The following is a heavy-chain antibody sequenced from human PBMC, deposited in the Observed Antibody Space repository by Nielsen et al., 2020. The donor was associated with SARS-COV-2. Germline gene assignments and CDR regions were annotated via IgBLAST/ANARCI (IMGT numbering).Heavy chain of an antibody. J-gene: IGHJ4*02. D-gene: IGHD3-22*01. Sequence: SETLSLTCTVSGGSVSSGSYYWSWIRQPPGKRLEWIGYIYYSGSTNYNPSLKSRVTISVDTSKNQFSLKLSSVTAADTAVYYCARAYDSSGYPLGYWGQGTLVTVSS. CDR3: ARAYDSSGYPLGY. V-gene: IGHV4-61*01. CDR2: IYYSGST. CDR1: GGSVSSGSYY.